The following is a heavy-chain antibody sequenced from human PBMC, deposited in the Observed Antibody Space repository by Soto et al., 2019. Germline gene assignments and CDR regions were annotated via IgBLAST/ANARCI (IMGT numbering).Heavy chain of an antibody. Sequence: GESLKISCKASGYSFSSYWIAWVRQMPGKGLECMGIIYPGDSDTRYSPSFQGQVTISADKSIRTAFLQWSSLKASDTAMYYCARHRSYFFDSSGYSAFDIWGQGTLVTV. CDR1: GYSFSSYW. CDR3: ARHRSYFFDSSGYSAFDI. J-gene: IGHJ3*02. V-gene: IGHV5-51*01. CDR2: IYPGDSDT. D-gene: IGHD3-22*01.